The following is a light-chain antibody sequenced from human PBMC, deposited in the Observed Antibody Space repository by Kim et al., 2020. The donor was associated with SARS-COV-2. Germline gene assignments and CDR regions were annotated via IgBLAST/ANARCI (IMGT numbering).Light chain of an antibody. CDR1: SSDVGGYNY. CDR3: SSYAGSNNYV. J-gene: IGLJ1*01. Sequence: QPALTQPPSASGSPGQSVTISCTGTSSDVGGYNYVSWYQQHPGEAPKLIIYDVSKRPSGVPDRFSGSKSGNMASLTVSGLQAEDEAEYYCSSYAGSNNYVFGTGTKVTVL. V-gene: IGLV2-8*01. CDR2: DVS.